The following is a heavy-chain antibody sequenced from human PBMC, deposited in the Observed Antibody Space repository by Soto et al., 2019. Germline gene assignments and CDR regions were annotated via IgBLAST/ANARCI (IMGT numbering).Heavy chain of an antibody. J-gene: IGHJ4*02. CDR1: RGTFTNYA. D-gene: IGHD3-22*01. CDR3: ARDRAGYYSHFVY. CDR2: IVPFFGSG. Sequence: QVYLVQSGAEVKKPGSSVKVSCKALRGTFTNYAFSWVRQAPGQGLEWMGGIVPFFGSGNYAQKFQGRINITADESTSSVYLELTSLRSEDTAVYYCARDRAGYYSHFVYWGQGTLVTVSS. V-gene: IGHV1-69*01.